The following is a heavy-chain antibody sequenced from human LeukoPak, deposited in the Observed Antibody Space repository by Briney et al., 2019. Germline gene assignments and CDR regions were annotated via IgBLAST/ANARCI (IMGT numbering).Heavy chain of an antibody. Sequence: PGGSLRLSCAASGFTFSSYSMNWVRQAPGKGLEWVSSISSSGSYIYYADSVKGRFAISRDNAKNSLYLQMNSLRAEDTAVYCCARERELRDWGQGTLVTVSS. J-gene: IGHJ4*02. D-gene: IGHD2/OR15-2a*01. CDR3: ARERELRD. CDR1: GFTFSSYS. V-gene: IGHV3-21*01. CDR2: ISSSGSYI.